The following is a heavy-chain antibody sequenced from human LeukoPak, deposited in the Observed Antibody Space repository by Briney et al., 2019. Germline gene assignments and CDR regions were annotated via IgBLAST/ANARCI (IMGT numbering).Heavy chain of an antibody. Sequence: PGGSLRLSCAASGFTFGIHAMTWVRQAPGKGLEWVSGISGDGASTNYAESVKGQFTISRDNSHNTLFLQMNNLRVEDTAIYYCAKDSYVSGRPLHTFDVWGQGTMVTVSS. CDR2: ISGDGAST. V-gene: IGHV3-23*01. J-gene: IGHJ3*01. CDR3: AKDSYVSGRPLHTFDV. D-gene: IGHD3-10*01. CDR1: GFTFGIHA.